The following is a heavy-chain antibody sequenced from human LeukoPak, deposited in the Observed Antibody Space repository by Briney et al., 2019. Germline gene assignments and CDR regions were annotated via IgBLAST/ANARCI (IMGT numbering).Heavy chain of an antibody. Sequence: SETLSLTCTVSGGSISNYYWSWIRQPPGKGLDWIGYIYYSGSTNYNPSLKSRITISVDTSKTQFSLKLSSVTAADTAFYYCARYHFGRDGVPFDSWGQGTLVTVSS. CDR3: ARYHFGRDGVPFDS. V-gene: IGHV4-59*01. CDR1: GGSISNYY. D-gene: IGHD2/OR15-2a*01. J-gene: IGHJ4*02. CDR2: IYYSGST.